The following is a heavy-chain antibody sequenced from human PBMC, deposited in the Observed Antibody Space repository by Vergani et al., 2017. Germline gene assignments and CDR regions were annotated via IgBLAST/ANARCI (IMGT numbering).Heavy chain of an antibody. Sequence: EVQLVESGGGLEKPGGSLRLSCAASGFTFSNAWMTWVRQAPGKGLEWVGRITSKSVGGTTDYAAPVKGRFTIARDDSENTLYLQMNSLTTEDTAVYYCTTLTAAVRGGGGQGTLVTVSS. CDR1: GFTFSNAW. V-gene: IGHV3-15*01. D-gene: IGHD3-10*01. CDR2: ITSKSVGGTT. CDR3: TTLTAAVRGG. J-gene: IGHJ4*02.